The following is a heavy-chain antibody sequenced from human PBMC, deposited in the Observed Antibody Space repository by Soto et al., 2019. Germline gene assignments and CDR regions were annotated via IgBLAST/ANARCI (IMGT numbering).Heavy chain of an antibody. CDR3: ARVVRYCSSTSCYAKNYYYYYMDV. CDR1: GGSISSSSYY. J-gene: IGHJ6*03. V-gene: IGHV4-39*01. D-gene: IGHD2-2*01. CDR2: IYYSGST. Sequence: TSETLSLTCTVSGGSISSSSYYWGWIRQPPGKGLEWIGIIYYSGSTYYNPSLKSRVTISVDTSKNQFSLKLSSVTAADTAVYYCARVVRYCSSTSCYAKNYYYYYMDVWGKGTTVTVSS.